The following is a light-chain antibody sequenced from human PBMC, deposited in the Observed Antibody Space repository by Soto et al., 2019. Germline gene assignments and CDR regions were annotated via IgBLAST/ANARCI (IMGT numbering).Light chain of an antibody. CDR3: QQYGSSPT. Sequence: DIVLTQSPGTLSLSPGERATLSCRASQSVSSSYLAWYQQKPGQAPRLLIYGASSRATGIPGRFSGSGSETDFTLTISRLEPEDFAVYYCQQYGSSPTFGGGTKVEIK. CDR1: QSVSSSY. J-gene: IGKJ4*01. V-gene: IGKV3-20*01. CDR2: GAS.